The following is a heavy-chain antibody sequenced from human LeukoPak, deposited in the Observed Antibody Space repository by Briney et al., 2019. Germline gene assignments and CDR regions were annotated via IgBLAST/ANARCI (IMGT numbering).Heavy chain of an antibody. V-gene: IGHV3-66*01. CDR2: IYKGGAT. J-gene: IGHJ4*02. CDR1: GLIGSDDY. D-gene: IGHD5-18*01. Sequence: GGSLRLSCAASGLIGSDDYMSWVRQAPGKGLEWVSVIYKGGATYYADSVKGRFTISRDNSKNSLYLQMNSLRAEDTAVYYCARAGIGTAMATGYWGQGTLVTVSS. CDR3: ARAGIGTAMATGY.